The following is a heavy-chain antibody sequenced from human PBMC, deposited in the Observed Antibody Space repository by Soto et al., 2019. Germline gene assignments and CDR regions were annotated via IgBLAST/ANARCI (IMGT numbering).Heavy chain of an antibody. CDR1: VGSMISHY. Sequence: KTSETLSLTCTFSVGSMISHYWTWLRQPPGKGLEWIGYISYSGSSYYNPSLKSRVTISADTSRNQFSLRLTSVIAADTAVYFCARADPDASVGFWGQGTLVTVSS. D-gene: IGHD3-16*01. J-gene: IGHJ4*02. V-gene: IGHV4-59*11. CDR3: ARADPDASVGF. CDR2: ISYSGSS.